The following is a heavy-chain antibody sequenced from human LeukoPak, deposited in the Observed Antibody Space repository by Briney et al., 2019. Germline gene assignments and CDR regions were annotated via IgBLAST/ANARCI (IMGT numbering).Heavy chain of an antibody. Sequence: SQTLSLTCAISGDSVSSNSAAWNWIRQPPSRGLEWLGRTYYRSKWYNDYAVSVKSRITINPDTSKNQFSLQLNSVTPEDTAVYYCARVTGSSPRYYYYGMDVWGQGTTVTVSS. CDR3: ARVTGSSPRYYYYGMDV. D-gene: IGHD6-13*01. J-gene: IGHJ6*02. V-gene: IGHV6-1*01. CDR2: TYYRSKWYN. CDR1: GDSVSSNSAA.